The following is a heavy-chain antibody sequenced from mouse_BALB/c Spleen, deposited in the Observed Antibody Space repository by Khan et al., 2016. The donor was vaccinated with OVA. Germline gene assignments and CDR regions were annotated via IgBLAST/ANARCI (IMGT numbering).Heavy chain of an antibody. V-gene: IGHV1S34*01. CDR3: ARDGYYYAMDY. Sequence: LVKTGASVKISCKASGYSFTGYYIHWVKQSHGKSPEWIGFISCYNGATGYNQKFQGKATFTVDPSSSTAYMQFSSLTSEDSAVYYCARDGYYYAMDYWGQGTSVTVSS. CDR2: ISCYNGAT. D-gene: IGHD2-3*01. CDR1: GYSFTGYY. J-gene: IGHJ4*01.